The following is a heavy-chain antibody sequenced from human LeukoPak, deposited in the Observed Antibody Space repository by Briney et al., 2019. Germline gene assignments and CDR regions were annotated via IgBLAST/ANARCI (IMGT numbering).Heavy chain of an antibody. V-gene: IGHV5-51*01. CDR2: IYPGDSDN. J-gene: IGHJ5*02. D-gene: IGHD3-10*01. CDR1: GYRFTSYW. CDR3: ARYYYGSGSYLPDNWFDP. Sequence: GEPLKISFQGSGYRFTSYWIGWGRPMPGKGVEWKGIIYPGDSDNRYSPSFQGQVTISADKSISTTYLQWSSLKASDTAMYYCARYYYGSGSYLPDNWFDPWGQGTLVTVSS.